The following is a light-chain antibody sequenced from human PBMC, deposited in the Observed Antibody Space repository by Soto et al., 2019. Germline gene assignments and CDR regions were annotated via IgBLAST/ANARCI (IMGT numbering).Light chain of an antibody. Sequence: EIVMTQSPATVPVSPGERVTLSCRASQSVSIDLAWYQQKPGQAPRLLIYGASTRATDIPATFTGSGSGTEFTRTISSLQSEDIAVYYCQQYNKWPQTFGQGTKLEIK. J-gene: IGKJ1*01. CDR3: QQYNKWPQT. CDR1: QSVSID. CDR2: GAS. V-gene: IGKV3-15*01.